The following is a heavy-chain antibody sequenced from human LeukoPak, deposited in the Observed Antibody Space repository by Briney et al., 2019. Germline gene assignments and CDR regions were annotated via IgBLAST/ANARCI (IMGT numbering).Heavy chain of an antibody. CDR3: ARGKVVTIFGVVISPPYYYYYMDV. D-gene: IGHD3-3*01. J-gene: IGHJ6*03. Sequence: GGSLRLSCAASGFTVSSNYMSWVRQAPGKGLEWVSVFYSGGSTYYADSVKGRFTISRDNSKNTLYLQMNSLRAEDTAVYYCARGKVVTIFGVVISPPYYYYYMDVWGKGTTVTVSS. CDR1: GFTVSSNY. CDR2: FYSGGST. V-gene: IGHV3-53*01.